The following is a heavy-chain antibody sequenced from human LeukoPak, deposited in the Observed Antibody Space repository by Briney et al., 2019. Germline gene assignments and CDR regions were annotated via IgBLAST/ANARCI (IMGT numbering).Heavy chain of an antibody. V-gene: IGHV1-2*02. D-gene: IGHD1-1*01. CDR3: ARDVVAQLERRYNWFDP. CDR2: INPNSGGT. Sequence: ASVKVSCKASGYTFTGYYMHWVRQAPGQGLEWMGWINPNSGGTNYAQKFQGRVAMTRDTSISTAYMELSSLRSEDTAVYYCARDVVAQLERRYNWFDPWGQGTLVTVSS. CDR1: GYTFTGYY. J-gene: IGHJ5*02.